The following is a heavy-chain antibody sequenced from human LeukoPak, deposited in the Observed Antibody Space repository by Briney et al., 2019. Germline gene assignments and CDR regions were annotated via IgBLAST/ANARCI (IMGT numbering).Heavy chain of an antibody. CDR1: GFTFDDYA. D-gene: IGHD1-26*01. V-gene: IGHV3-9*01. CDR3: AKGGYSGSSSNFDC. CDR2: ISWNGGSI. Sequence: GGSLRLSCAASGFTFDDYAMHWVRQAPGKGLEWVSGISWNGGSIGYADSVKGRFTISRDNAKNSLYLQMNSLRAEDTALYYCAKGGYSGSSSNFDCWGQGTLVTVSS. J-gene: IGHJ4*02.